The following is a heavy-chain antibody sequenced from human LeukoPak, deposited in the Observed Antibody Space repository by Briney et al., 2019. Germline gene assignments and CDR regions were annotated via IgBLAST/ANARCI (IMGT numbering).Heavy chain of an antibody. Sequence: PSETLSLTCTVSGGSISSSSYYWGWIRQPPGKGLEWIGSIYYSGSTYYNPSLKSRVTISVDTSKNQFSLKLSSVTAADTAVYYCARAGLNWNDVDYYYYYMDVWGKGTTVTVSS. CDR3: ARAGLNWNDVDYYYYYMDV. V-gene: IGHV4-39*07. J-gene: IGHJ6*03. CDR2: IYYSGST. CDR1: GGSISSSSYY. D-gene: IGHD1-20*01.